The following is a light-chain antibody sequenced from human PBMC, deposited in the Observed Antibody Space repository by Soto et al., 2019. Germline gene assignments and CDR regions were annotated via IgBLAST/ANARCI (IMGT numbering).Light chain of an antibody. CDR2: GAS. V-gene: IGKV3-15*01. CDR1: QSVSSN. J-gene: IGKJ1*01. CDR3: QQYNNGLPCT. Sequence: EIVMTQSPATLSVSPGDRATLSCRASQSVSSNLAWYQQKPGQAPRLLIYGASTRATGIPARFSGSGSGTEFTLTTSSLQSEDFLAYYCQQYNNGLPCTCGQGTKVEFK.